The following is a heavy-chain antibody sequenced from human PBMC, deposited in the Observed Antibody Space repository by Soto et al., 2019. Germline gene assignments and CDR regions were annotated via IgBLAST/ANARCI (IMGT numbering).Heavy chain of an antibody. V-gene: IGHV3-72*01. CDR2: ARNRVNGYTT. J-gene: IGHJ4*02. CDR1: GCTFSDHY. CDR3: ARLMGTAFDL. D-gene: IGHD2-8*01. Sequence: GGSLRLSRAASGCTFSDHYLDWVRQAPGKGLEWVGRARNRVNGYTTAYAASVRGRFTISRDDSKNSLYLQMNSLTAEDTAVYFCARLMGTAFDLWGQGTLVTVAS.